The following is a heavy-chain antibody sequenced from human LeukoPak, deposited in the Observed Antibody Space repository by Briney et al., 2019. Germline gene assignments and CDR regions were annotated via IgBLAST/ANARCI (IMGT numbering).Heavy chain of an antibody. D-gene: IGHD6-19*01. CDR3: ARHRGWSYFDY. CDR2: IYSSVST. V-gene: IGHV4-39*01. Sequence: SETLSLICTVSGGSINSSNYYWGWIRQPPGKGLEGIRSIYSSVSTYYNPPLKSRVTISVDTSNNLSSLRLTSVTAADTAVYFCARHRGWSYFDYWGQGTLVTVSS. CDR1: GGSINSSNYY. J-gene: IGHJ4*02.